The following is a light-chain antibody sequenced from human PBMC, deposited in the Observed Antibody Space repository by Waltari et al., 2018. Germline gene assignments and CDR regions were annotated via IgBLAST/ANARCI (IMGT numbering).Light chain of an antibody. Sequence: SALTQPRPVSGSPGKSVTIPCTRTTSVVGGFNHLSWYQHHPGNAPKLMIFDVTQRPSGVPDRFSGSKSANTASLTISGLQAEDEADYYCCSFAGTYTWVFGGGTKVTVL. CDR3: CSFAGTYTWV. J-gene: IGLJ3*02. CDR2: DVT. V-gene: IGLV2-11*01. CDR1: TSVVGGFNH.